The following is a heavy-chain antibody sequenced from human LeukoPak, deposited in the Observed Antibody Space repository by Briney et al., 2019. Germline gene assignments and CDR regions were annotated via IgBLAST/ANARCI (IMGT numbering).Heavy chain of an antibody. D-gene: IGHD6-13*01. CDR2: ISSSGSST. CDR1: GFAFSGYG. CDR3: SKGPEYSSTWKVFHF. V-gene: IGHV3-23*01. J-gene: IGHJ4*02. Sequence: GGSLRLSRAASGFAFSGYGMSWVRQAPGKGLEWVSGISSSGSSTYYADSVKGRFTISRDNSKNTLYLQMNSLRGEDTAIYFCSKGPEYSSTWKVFHFWGQGTLVTVSS.